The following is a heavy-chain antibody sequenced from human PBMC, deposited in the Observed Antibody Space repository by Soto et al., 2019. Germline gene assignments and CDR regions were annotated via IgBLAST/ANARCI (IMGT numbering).Heavy chain of an antibody. CDR1: GGSFSGYY. CDR2: INHSGST. D-gene: IGHD3-22*01. V-gene: IGHV4-34*01. Sequence: PSETLSLTCAVYGGSFSGYYWSWIRQPPGKGLEWIGEINHSGSTNYNPSLKSRVTISVDTSKNQFSLKLSSVTAADTAVYYCARGRDYYDSSGYFYWGQGTLVTVSS. J-gene: IGHJ4*02. CDR3: ARGRDYYDSSGYFY.